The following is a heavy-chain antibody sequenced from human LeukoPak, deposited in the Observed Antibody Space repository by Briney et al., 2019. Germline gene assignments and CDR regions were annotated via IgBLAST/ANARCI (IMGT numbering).Heavy chain of an antibody. Sequence: KPSETLSLTCTVSDGSISSYYWSWIRQPPGKGLEWIAYISDIGSINYNPSLKSRVTISLDTSKNQFSLKLSSVTAADTAVYYCAGHHPRNTVDFWGQGTLVTVSS. CDR2: ISDIGSI. CDR1: DGSISSYY. D-gene: IGHD2/OR15-2a*01. J-gene: IGHJ4*02. V-gene: IGHV4-59*08. CDR3: AGHHPRNTVDF.